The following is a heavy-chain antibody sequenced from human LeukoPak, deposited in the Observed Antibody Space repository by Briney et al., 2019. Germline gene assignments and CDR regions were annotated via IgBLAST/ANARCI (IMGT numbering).Heavy chain of an antibody. V-gene: IGHV3-23*01. CDR3: AKASVGHCSGAFCYHFDS. J-gene: IGHJ4*02. CDR2: ISGDNPGT. Sequence: GGCLRLSCEASGFTFSPYAMSWVRQTRGKELVWVAAISGDNPGTYHASSVRGRSTISRDNSKNTVHLQMNGLRAEDAAIYYCAKASVGHCSGAFCYHFDSWGQGTLVTVSS. D-gene: IGHD2-15*01. CDR1: GFTFSPYA.